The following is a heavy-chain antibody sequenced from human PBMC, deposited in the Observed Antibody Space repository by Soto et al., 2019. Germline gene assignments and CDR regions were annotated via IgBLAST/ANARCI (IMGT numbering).Heavy chain of an antibody. CDR2: IYTSGSH. J-gene: IGHJ6*02. CDR3: AREGGSDPDYYYAMDV. D-gene: IGHD1-26*01. CDR1: GDSISSYS. V-gene: IGHV4-4*07. Sequence: QVQLQESGPGLVKPSETLSLTCTVSGDSISSYSWSWIRQPAGKGLEWIGRIYTSGSHNYNPSPDTRVTMSLDTSRNPFSLELFSVSASDTAVYYCAREGGSDPDYYYAMDVWGQGTTV.